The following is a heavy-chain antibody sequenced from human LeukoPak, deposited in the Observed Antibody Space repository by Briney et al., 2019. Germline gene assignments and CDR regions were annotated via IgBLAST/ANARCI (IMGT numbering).Heavy chain of an antibody. CDR1: GFTFGSYA. CDR2: INGSGGST. Sequence: GGSLRLSCAASGFTFGSYAMSWVRQAPGKGLEWVSDINGSGGSTYYTDSVKGRFTISRDNSKNTLYLQMNSLRAEDTAVYYCARAQYSSGSGTKKYNWFDPWGQGTLVTVSS. V-gene: IGHV3-23*01. J-gene: IGHJ5*02. CDR3: ARAQYSSGSGTKKYNWFDP. D-gene: IGHD6-19*01.